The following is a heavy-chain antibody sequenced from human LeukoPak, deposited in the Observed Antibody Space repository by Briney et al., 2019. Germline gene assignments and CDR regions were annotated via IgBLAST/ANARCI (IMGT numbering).Heavy chain of an antibody. CDR3: ATLVSTRYYFDY. CDR2: IYTSGTT. J-gene: IGHJ4*02. CDR1: GDSISSGSFY. Sequence: SETLSLTCSVSGDSISSGSFYWSWIRQPAGRGLEWIGRIYTSGTTNYNPSLKSRVTISVDTSKNQFSLKLSSVTAADTAVYFCATLVSTRYYFDYWGQGTLVTVSS. D-gene: IGHD5/OR15-5a*01. V-gene: IGHV4-61*02.